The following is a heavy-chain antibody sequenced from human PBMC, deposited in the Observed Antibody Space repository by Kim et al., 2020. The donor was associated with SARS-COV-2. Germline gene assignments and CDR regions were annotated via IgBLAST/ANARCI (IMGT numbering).Heavy chain of an antibody. CDR2: IYYSGST. CDR1: GGSISSGGYY. D-gene: IGHD6-13*01. V-gene: IGHV4-31*03. Sequence: SETLSLTCTVSGGSISSGGYYWSWIRQHPGKGLEWIGYIYYSGSTYYNPSLKSRVTISVDTSKNQFSLKLSSVTAADTAVYYCARELAAAGPNYYGMDVWGQGTTVTVSS. CDR3: ARELAAAGPNYYGMDV. J-gene: IGHJ6*02.